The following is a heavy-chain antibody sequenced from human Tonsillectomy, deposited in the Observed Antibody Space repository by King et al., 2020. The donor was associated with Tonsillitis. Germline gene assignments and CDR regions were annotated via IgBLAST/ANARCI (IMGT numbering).Heavy chain of an antibody. D-gene: IGHD3-22*01. CDR3: ARHPRGGLLLFGKDIQFDY. V-gene: IGHV4-39*01. Sequence: LQLQESGPGLVKPSETLSLTCTVSGGSISSSSYYWGWIRQPPGKGLEWIGSVYYSGSTYYNPSLRSRVTISVDMSKHEFSLKLSSVTAADTAVFFCARHPRGGLLLFGKDIQFDYWGQGTLVTVSS. CDR1: GGSISSSSYY. J-gene: IGHJ4*02. CDR2: VYYSGST.